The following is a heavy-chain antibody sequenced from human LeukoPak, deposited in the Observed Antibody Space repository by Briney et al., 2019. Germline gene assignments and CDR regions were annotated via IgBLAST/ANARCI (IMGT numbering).Heavy chain of an antibody. Sequence: GESLKISCEASGFNFNNYWVGWVRQMPGKGLEWMGIIYPGDYGTRYSPSFQGQVTISADKSISTAYLQWSSLKASDTAMYYCASSLRYSSGWYAFDIWGQGTMVTVSS. V-gene: IGHV5-51*01. CDR3: ASSLRYSSGWYAFDI. D-gene: IGHD6-19*01. CDR2: IYPGDYGT. CDR1: GFNFNNYW. J-gene: IGHJ3*02.